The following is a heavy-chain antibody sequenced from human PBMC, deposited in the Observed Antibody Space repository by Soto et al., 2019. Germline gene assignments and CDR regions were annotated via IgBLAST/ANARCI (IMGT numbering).Heavy chain of an antibody. CDR3: ARVVFSHQLLPQETFSYSYCGMDV. V-gene: IGHV1-69*13. CDR2: IIPIFGTA. CDR1: GGTFSSYA. Sequence: SVKVSCKASGGTFSSYAISWVRQAPGQGLEWMGGIIPIFGTANYAQKFQGRVTITADESTSTAYMELSSLRSEDTAVYYCARVVFSHQLLPQETFSYSYCGMDVWGQGTRFTVPS. J-gene: IGHJ6*02. D-gene: IGHD2-2*01.